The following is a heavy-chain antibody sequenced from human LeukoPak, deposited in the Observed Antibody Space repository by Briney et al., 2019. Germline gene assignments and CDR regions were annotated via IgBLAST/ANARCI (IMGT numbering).Heavy chain of an antibody. V-gene: IGHV3-48*03. D-gene: IGHD3-22*01. Sequence: GGSLRLSCAASGFTFNKYEMNWVRQAPGKGLEWVSYISGSGKTTYYADPVKGRFTISRDNAKNSLYLQMNSLRDEDTAIYYCATFVIGPTSDYWGQGILVTVSS. CDR1: GFTFNKYE. CDR3: ATFVIGPTSDY. J-gene: IGHJ4*02. CDR2: ISGSGKTT.